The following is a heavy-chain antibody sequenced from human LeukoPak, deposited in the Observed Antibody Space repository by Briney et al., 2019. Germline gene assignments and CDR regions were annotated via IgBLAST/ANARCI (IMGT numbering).Heavy chain of an antibody. CDR3: ASLWFGELFLPDAFDI. CDR1: GFIFSDYS. D-gene: IGHD3-10*01. Sequence: GGSLRLSCAASGFIFSDYSMNWVRQAPGKGLEWVAVISYDGSNKYYADSVKGRFTISRDNSKNTLYLQMNSLRAEDTAVYYCASLWFGELFLPDAFDIWGQGTMVTVSS. V-gene: IGHV3-30*03. J-gene: IGHJ3*02. CDR2: ISYDGSNK.